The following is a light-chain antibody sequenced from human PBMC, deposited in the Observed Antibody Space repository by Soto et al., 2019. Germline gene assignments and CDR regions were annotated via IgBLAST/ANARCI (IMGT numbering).Light chain of an antibody. J-gene: IGKJ1*01. CDR1: QSISSN. V-gene: IGKV3-15*01. CDR3: QQYYSTPT. Sequence: EVVMTQSPATLSVSPGESATLSCRASQSISSNKLAWYQQKPGQAPRLLLFGVSNRVPDRFSGSGSGTDFTLTISSLQAEDVAVYYCQQYYSTPTFGQGTKVDIK. CDR2: GVS.